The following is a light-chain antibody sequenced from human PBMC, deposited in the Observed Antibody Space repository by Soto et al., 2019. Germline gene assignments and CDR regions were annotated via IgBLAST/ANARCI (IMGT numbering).Light chain of an antibody. CDR2: GAF. CDR1: YTISNNY. Sequence: EIVLTQSPGTLSLSPGERATLSCRASYTISNNYVAWYQQKPGQAPRLLIFGAFRRATGIPDRYSGGGSGTQFTLTFSRLEPEDFAVYFCQQYGDSPQTFGQGTKVDIK. CDR3: QQYGDSPQT. V-gene: IGKV3-20*01. J-gene: IGKJ1*01.